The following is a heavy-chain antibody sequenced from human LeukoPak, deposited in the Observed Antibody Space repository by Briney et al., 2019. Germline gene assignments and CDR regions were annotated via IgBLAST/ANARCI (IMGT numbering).Heavy chain of an antibody. CDR1: GFTFTSSA. J-gene: IGHJ4*02. Sequence: GGSLRLSCSASGFTFTSSAMTWVRQAPGTGLEWVSAINARGSDIYYADSVKGRFTISRDIFKNKLYLQMSSLRAEDTAVYYCAKREGPNNGPIDSWGQGTLVTVSS. D-gene: IGHD5-24*01. CDR2: INARGSDI. CDR3: AKREGPNNGPIDS. V-gene: IGHV3-23*01.